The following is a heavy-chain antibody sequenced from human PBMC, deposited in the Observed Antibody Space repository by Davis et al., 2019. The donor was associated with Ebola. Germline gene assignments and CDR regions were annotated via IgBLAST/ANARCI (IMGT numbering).Heavy chain of an antibody. V-gene: IGHV3-48*01. CDR1: GFSFSSYT. CDR3: ARDPLGIPRGWHPKT. Sequence: GESLKISCAASGFSFSSYTMNWVRQAPGKGLEWVSSISSSGSTINYADSVKGRFTVSRDNAKNTLYLQMNSLRAEDTAVYYCARDPLGIPRGWHPKTWGQGTLVTVSS. CDR2: ISSSGSTI. J-gene: IGHJ4*02. D-gene: IGHD3-10*01.